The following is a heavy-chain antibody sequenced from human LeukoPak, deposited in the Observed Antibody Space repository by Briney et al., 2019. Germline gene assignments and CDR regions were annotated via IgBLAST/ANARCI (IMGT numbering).Heavy chain of an antibody. V-gene: IGHV4-59*01. D-gene: IGHD3-22*01. CDR2: IYYSGST. Sequence: SETLSLTCTVSGGSISSYYWNWIRQPPGKGLEWIGYIYYSGSTNYNPSLKSRVTTSVDTSKDQFSLKLSSVTAADTAVYYCARERLGYYDRSGLDYWGQGTLVTVSS. CDR3: ARERLGYYDRSGLDY. CDR1: GGSISSYY. J-gene: IGHJ4*02.